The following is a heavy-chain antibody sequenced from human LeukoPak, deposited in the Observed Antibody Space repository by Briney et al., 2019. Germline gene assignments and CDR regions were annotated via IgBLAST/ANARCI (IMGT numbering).Heavy chain of an antibody. CDR3: ARGFADCSGGSCYAIDY. Sequence: PGGSLRLSCAASGFTFGSYNMNWVRQAPGKGLEWVAVISYDGSNKYYADSVKGRFTISRDNSKNTLYLQMNSLRVEDTAVYYCARGFADCSGGSCYAIDYWGQGTLVTVSS. CDR2: ISYDGSNK. D-gene: IGHD2-15*01. J-gene: IGHJ4*02. CDR1: GFTFGSYN. V-gene: IGHV3-30-3*01.